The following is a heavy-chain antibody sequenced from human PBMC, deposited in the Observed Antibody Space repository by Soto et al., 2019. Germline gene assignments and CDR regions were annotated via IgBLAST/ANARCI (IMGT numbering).Heavy chain of an antibody. J-gene: IGHJ3*02. CDR2: IYYSGST. D-gene: IGHD2-15*01. V-gene: IGHV4-59*01. CDR1: GGSISRYY. Sequence: QVQLQEAGPGLVKPSETLSLTCTVSGGSISRYYWSWIRQPPGKGLEWIGYIYYSGSTNYNPSLNSRVTISVDTSKNQFSLKLSSVTAADTAVYYCARVTVVVVAAPHHDAFYICGEGTMVTVSS. CDR3: ARVTVVVVAAPHHDAFYI.